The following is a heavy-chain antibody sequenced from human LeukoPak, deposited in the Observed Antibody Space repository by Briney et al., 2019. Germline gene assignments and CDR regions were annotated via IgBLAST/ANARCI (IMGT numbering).Heavy chain of an antibody. CDR1: GYPFTGYY. Sequence: ASVKVSCKASGYPFTGYYMHWVRQAPGQGLEWMGWINPNSGGTNYAQKFQGWVTMTRDTSISTAYMELSRLRSDDTAVYYCARGTLITIFGVVTTNNWFDPWGQGTLVTVSS. CDR3: ARGTLITIFGVVTTNNWFDP. D-gene: IGHD3-3*01. V-gene: IGHV1-2*04. J-gene: IGHJ5*02. CDR2: INPNSGGT.